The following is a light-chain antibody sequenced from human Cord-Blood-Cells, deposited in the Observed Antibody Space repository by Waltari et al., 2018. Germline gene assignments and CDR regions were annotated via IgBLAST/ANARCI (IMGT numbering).Light chain of an antibody. CDR1: SSDVGGYNY. CDR2: DVS. J-gene: IGLJ3*02. CDR3: SSYTSSSTWV. Sequence: QSALTQPASVSGSPGQSITISCTGTSSDVGGYNYVSWYQHHPGKAPKLMIYDVSNSPSGVSNRFSGSKSGNTASLTISGLQAEDEADYYCSSYTSSSTWVFGGGTKLTVL. V-gene: IGLV2-14*03.